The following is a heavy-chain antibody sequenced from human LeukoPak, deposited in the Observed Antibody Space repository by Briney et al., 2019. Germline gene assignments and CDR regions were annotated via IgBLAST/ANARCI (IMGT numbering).Heavy chain of an antibody. CDR1: GFTFSNYG. D-gene: IGHD1-1*01. CDR2: IWYDGSNE. CDR3: AREGSWGTSLAQNWFDP. Sequence: GGSLRLSCGASGFTFSNYGMHWVRQAPGKGLEGVAVIWYDGSNENYADSVKGRFTTSRDNSKNTLYLQMNSLRAEDTAVYYCAREGSWGTSLAQNWFDPWGQGTLVIVSS. V-gene: IGHV3-33*01. J-gene: IGHJ5*02.